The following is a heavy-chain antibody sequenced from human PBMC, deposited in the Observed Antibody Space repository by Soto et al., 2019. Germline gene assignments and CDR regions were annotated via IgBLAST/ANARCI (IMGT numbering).Heavy chain of an antibody. Sequence: EVQLVESGGGLVQPGGSLRLSCAASGFTVGNNYMSWVRQAPTKGLEWLSVIFGDGRTYYADSVKGRFTVSRDSSENTLFLQINNLRAEDTAVYYCAGDPFQGFGSWGHGTLVTGSS. CDR2: IFGDGRT. J-gene: IGHJ5*01. CDR3: AGDPFQGFGS. CDR1: GFTVGNNY. V-gene: IGHV3-66*01.